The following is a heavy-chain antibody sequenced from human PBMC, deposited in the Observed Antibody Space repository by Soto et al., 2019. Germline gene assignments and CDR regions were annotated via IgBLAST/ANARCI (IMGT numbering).Heavy chain of an antibody. J-gene: IGHJ3*02. V-gene: IGHV3-33*01. CDR3: ATNGGSRHFDI. D-gene: IGHD2-15*01. CDR1: GFNLRTYG. Sequence: GVSLRRSCTPGGFNLRTYGMHWVRQPPGKGLEWVAVIWGDGSTKDYPDSVKGRFTISRDNSKNTLYLQMDSLRVEDTAVYYCATNGGSRHFDIWGQGTTVTVSS. CDR2: IWGDGSTK.